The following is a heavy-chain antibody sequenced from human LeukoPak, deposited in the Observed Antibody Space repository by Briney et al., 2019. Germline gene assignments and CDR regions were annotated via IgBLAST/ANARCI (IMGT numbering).Heavy chain of an antibody. Sequence: PSETLSPTCSLSGDSIKSYYWTWIRQSPGKGLEWIGHIYDGGNTNYNPSLKSRVTMSIDTSENQFSLKLSSVTAADAAVYFCASGPAFNYYDSGGYNFGPHAFNGSSQGGMVTVSS. CDR3: ASGPAFNYYDSGGYNFGPHAFNG. D-gene: IGHD3-22*01. CDR1: GDSIKSYY. CDR2: IYDGGNT. J-gene: IGHJ3*01. V-gene: IGHV4-59*13.